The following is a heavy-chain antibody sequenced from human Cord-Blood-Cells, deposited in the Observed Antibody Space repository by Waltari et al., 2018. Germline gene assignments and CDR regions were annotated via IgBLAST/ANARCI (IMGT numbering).Heavy chain of an antibody. D-gene: IGHD1-26*01. CDR1: GFTSSSYS. CDR3: ARVERGRGATIDY. CDR2: ISSSSSYI. V-gene: IGHV3-21*01. Sequence: EVQLVESGGGLVKPGGALRLSCAASGFTSSSYSLTWVRQAPGKGLEWVSSISSSSSYIYYADSVKGRFTISRDNAKNSLYLQMNSLRAEDTAVYYCARVERGRGATIDYWGQGTLVTVSS. J-gene: IGHJ4*02.